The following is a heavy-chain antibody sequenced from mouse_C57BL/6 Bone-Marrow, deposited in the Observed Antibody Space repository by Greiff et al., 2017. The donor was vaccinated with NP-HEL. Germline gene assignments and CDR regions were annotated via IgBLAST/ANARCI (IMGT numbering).Heavy chain of an antibody. CDR3: ASHDDYYPDY. CDR1: GFTFSSYG. D-gene: IGHD2-4*01. J-gene: IGHJ2*01. V-gene: IGHV5-6*01. Sequence: DVHLVESGEDLVKPGGSLKLSCAASGFTFSSYGMSWVRQTPDKRLEWVATISSGGSYTYYPDRVKGRFTISRDNAKNTLYLQMSSLKSEDTAMYYCASHDDYYPDYWGQGTTLTVSS. CDR2: ISSGGSYT.